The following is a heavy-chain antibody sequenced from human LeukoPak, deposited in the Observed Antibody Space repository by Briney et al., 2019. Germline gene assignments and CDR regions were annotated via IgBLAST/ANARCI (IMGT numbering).Heavy chain of an antibody. V-gene: IGHV4-34*01. J-gene: IGHJ4*02. D-gene: IGHD2-2*01. CDR2: INHSGST. Sequence: KTSETLSLTCAVYGGSFSGYYWSWIRQPPGKGLEWIGEINHSGSTNHNPSLKSRVTISVDTSKNQFSLKLSSVTAADTAVYYCARGPIVVVVFDYWGQGTLVTVSS. CDR3: ARGPIVVVVFDY. CDR1: GGSFSGYY.